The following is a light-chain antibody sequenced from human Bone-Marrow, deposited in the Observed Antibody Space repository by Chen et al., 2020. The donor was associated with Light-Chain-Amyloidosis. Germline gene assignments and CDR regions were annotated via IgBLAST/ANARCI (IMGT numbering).Light chain of an antibody. CDR2: SNN. V-gene: IGLV1-47*02. Sequence: QSVLPQPPSASGTPGQTVTISCSGASSNIVINYVYWYQHFPGASPKLLIHSNNQRPSGVPAQFSASKSGTSAFLAISGLRSADEADYYFAAWDGSLSGYVFGTGTKVIVL. J-gene: IGLJ1*01. CDR1: SSNIVINY. CDR3: AAWDGSLSGYV.